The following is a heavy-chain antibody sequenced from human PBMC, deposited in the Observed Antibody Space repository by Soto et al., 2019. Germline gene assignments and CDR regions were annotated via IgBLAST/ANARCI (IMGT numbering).Heavy chain of an antibody. CDR2: IYHSGST. J-gene: IGHJ3*02. Sequence: PSDTLSLTCAVSGDSISRRYSRRWVRKLPGKGLEWIGEIYHSGSTIYTPSLQSRVTLSVDKSKNEFSLKMSSVTDADTAVYYYTSKFGQLLADAFDIWGQGTMVTVS. CDR3: TSKFGQLLADAFDI. V-gene: IGHV4-4*02. D-gene: IGHD3-10*01. CDR1: GDSISRRYS.